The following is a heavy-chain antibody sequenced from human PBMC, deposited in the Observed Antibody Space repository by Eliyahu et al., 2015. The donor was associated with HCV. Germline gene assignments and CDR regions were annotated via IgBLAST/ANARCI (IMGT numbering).Heavy chain of an antibody. V-gene: IGHV3-74*01. J-gene: IGHJ4*02. D-gene: IGHD2-21*01. Sequence: EVQLVESGGXLVQPGGSLXLXCXXSGFTFRSDWMHWVRQAPGKGLVWVSRINSDGSRITYADSVKGRFTISRDNAKNTLYLQMNSLGAEDTAFYYCARNSASTFDYWGQGTLVTVSS. CDR2: INSDGSRI. CDR1: GFTFRSDW. CDR3: ARNSASTFDY.